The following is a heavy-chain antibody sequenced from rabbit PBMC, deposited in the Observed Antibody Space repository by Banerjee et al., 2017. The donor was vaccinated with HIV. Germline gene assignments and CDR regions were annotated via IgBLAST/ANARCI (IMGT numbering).Heavy chain of an antibody. V-gene: IGHV1S45*01. CDR1: GFSFSHNYN. D-gene: IGHD8-1*01. CDR3: AKDQYVGSGDYRGYKL. Sequence: QEQLVESGGGLVQPEGSLTLTCKASGFSFSHNYNMCWVRQAPGKGLEWIACIYAGSGGNTYYANWAKGRFTISKTSSTTVDLKMTSLTAADTATYFCAKDQYVGSGDYRGYKLWGPGTLVTVS. J-gene: IGHJ4*01. CDR2: IYAGSGGNT.